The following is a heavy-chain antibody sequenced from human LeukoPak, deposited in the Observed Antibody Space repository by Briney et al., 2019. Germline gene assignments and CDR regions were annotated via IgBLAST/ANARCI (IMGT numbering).Heavy chain of an antibody. J-gene: IGHJ4*02. Sequence: GGSLRLSCAASGFTFSSYWMTWVRQAPGKGLEWVANINQDGSKKSYVDSVQGRFTISRDNAKNSLYLQLNSLRADDTGVYYCASQPAAADVDYWGQGTLVTVSS. CDR2: INQDGSKK. D-gene: IGHD2-2*01. CDR1: GFTFSSYW. V-gene: IGHV3-7*03. CDR3: ASQPAAADVDY.